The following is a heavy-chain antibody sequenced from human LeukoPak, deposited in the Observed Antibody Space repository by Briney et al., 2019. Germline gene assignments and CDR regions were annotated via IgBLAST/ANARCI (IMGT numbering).Heavy chain of an antibody. V-gene: IGHV3-48*04. D-gene: IGHD2-2*02. CDR1: GFTFSDYG. CDR2: IDDTSGAI. CDR3: ARSSISSSYTY. Sequence: GGSLRLSCAASGFTFSDYGMNWVRQSPGKGLEWLSYIDDTSGAIYYADSVKGRFAISRDNAKNSLYLQMNSLRAEDTAVYYCARSSISSSYTYWGQGTLVTVSS. J-gene: IGHJ4*02.